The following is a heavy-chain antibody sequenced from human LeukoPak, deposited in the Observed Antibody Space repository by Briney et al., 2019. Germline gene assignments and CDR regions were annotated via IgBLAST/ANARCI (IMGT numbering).Heavy chain of an antibody. CDR2: IWYDGSKK. Sequence: PGRSLRLSCAASGFIFSSYGMHWVRQAPGKGLEWVTRIWYDGSKKDYADSVKGRFTVSRDNSKNTLDLQMNSLRAEDTAVYYCVRDPYSSGWTVPFDYWGQRTPVTVSS. CDR1: GFIFSSYG. V-gene: IGHV3-33*01. D-gene: IGHD3-22*01. CDR3: VRDPYSSGWTVPFDY. J-gene: IGHJ4*02.